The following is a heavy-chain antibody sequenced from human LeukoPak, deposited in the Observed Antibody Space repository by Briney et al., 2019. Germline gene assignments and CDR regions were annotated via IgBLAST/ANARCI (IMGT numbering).Heavy chain of an antibody. Sequence: SETLSLTCTVSGGSISSYYWGWIRQPPGKGLEWIGYIYYSGSTNYNPSLKSRVTISVDTSKNQFSLKLSSVTAADTAVYYCARVYPYCGGDCYSVGFDPWGQGTLVTVSS. CDR1: GGSISSYY. V-gene: IGHV4-59*01. D-gene: IGHD2-21*02. CDR3: ARVYPYCGGDCYSVGFDP. J-gene: IGHJ5*02. CDR2: IYYSGST.